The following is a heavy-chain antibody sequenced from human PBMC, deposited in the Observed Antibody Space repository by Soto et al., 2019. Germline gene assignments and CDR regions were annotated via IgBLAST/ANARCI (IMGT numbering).Heavy chain of an antibody. CDR1: GYTFTGYY. CDR3: ARSPYDFWSGYYRGAAETDAFDI. Sequence: ASVKVSCKASGYTFTGYYMHWVRQAPGQGLEWMGWINPNSGGTNYAQKFQGWVTMTRDTSISTAYMELSRLRSDDTAVYYCARSPYDFWSGYYRGAAETDAFDIWGQGTMVTV. J-gene: IGHJ3*02. V-gene: IGHV1-2*04. CDR2: INPNSGGT. D-gene: IGHD3-3*01.